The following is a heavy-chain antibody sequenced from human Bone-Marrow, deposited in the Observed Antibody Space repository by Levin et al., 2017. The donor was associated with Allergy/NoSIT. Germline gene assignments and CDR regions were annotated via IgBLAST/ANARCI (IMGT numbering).Heavy chain of an antibody. CDR1: GFKFSSYA. J-gene: IGHJ6*02. Sequence: GESLKISCAASGFKFSSYAMSWVRQAPGKGLEWVSGISGSGRTTYYADSVKGRLTISRDNSKNTVDLQMQGLRAEDTAVYYCAKCSEMDIVVVVAADVWGQGTTVTVSS. CDR2: ISGSGRTT. V-gene: IGHV3-23*01. D-gene: IGHD2-15*01. CDR3: AKCSEMDIVVVVAADV.